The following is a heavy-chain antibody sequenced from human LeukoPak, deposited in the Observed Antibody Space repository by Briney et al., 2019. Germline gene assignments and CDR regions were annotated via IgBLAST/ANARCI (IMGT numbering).Heavy chain of an antibody. D-gene: IGHD2-2*01. CDR3: ASAAIDREYFQH. CDR2: IIPIFGTP. V-gene: IGHV1-69*01. CDR1: GGTFSSYT. Sequence: PVKVSYKASGGTFSSYTINWVRQAPGQGLEWMGGIIPIFGTPKYAQKFQGRVTITADESTSTAYMELSSLRSEDTAVYYCASAAIDREYFQHWDQGTLVTVSS. J-gene: IGHJ1*01.